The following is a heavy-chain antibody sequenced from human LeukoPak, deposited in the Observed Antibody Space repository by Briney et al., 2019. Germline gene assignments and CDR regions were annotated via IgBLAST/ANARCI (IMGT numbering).Heavy chain of an antibody. J-gene: IGHJ4*02. CDR1: GFTFSNYW. D-gene: IGHD3-3*01. Sequence: GGSLRLSCAASGFTFSNYWMHWVRQARWKGLVWVSRINSDGSSTNYADSVKGRFTISRDNARNTVYLQMNSLRAEDTAVYYCVRLLDRDFWGQGTLVTVSS. CDR2: INSDGSST. V-gene: IGHV3-74*01. CDR3: VRLLDRDF.